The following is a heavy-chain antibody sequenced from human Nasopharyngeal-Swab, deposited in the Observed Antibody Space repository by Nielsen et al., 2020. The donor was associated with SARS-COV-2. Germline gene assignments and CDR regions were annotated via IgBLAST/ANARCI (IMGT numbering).Heavy chain of an antibody. CDR2: FDPEDGET. CDR1: GYTLTELS. D-gene: IGHD1-26*01. CDR3: ARWSTISRFFDF. V-gene: IGHV1-24*01. J-gene: IGHJ4*02. Sequence: ASVKVSCKVSGYTLTELSMHWVRQAPGKGLEWMGGFDPEDGETIYAQKFQGRVTMTEDTSTDTAYMELSSLRSEDTAVYYCARWSTISRFFDFWGQGTQVTVSS.